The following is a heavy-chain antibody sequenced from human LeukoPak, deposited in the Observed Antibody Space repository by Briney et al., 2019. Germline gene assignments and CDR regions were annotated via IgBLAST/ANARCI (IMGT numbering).Heavy chain of an antibody. CDR3: ARDLMGIAYRGAFYY. Sequence: PSQTLSLTCTVSRGPITSGAYYWSWIRQPPGKGLEWIGYIYYSGSTNYNPSLKSRVTISVDTSKNQFSLKLSSVTAADTAVYYCARDLMGIAYRGAFYYWGQGTLVTVSS. CDR1: RGPITSGAYY. V-gene: IGHV4-61*08. D-gene: IGHD6-13*01. J-gene: IGHJ4*02. CDR2: IYYSGST.